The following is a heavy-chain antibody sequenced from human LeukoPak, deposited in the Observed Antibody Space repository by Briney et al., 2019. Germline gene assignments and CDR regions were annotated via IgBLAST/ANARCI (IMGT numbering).Heavy chain of an antibody. CDR2: ISYDGSNK. D-gene: IGHD3-10*01. CDR1: KFTITNNC. J-gene: IGHJ4*02. V-gene: IGHV3-30*18. Sequence: PGGSQRLSRAASKFTITNNCRIWVRQAPGKGLEWVAVISYDGSNKYYADSVKGRFTISRDNSKNTLYLQMNSLRAEDTAVYYCANSRVVRGVIDYWGQGTLVTVSS. CDR3: ANSRVVRGVIDY.